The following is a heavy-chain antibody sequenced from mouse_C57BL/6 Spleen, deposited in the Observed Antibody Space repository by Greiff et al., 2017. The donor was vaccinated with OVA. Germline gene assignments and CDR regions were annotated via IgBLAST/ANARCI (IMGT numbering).Heavy chain of an antibody. CDR2: IDPETGGT. V-gene: IGHV1-15*01. CDR1: GYTFTDYE. J-gene: IGHJ2*01. Sequence: VKLVESGAELVRPGASVTLSCKASGYTFTDYEMHWVKQTPVHGLEWIGAIDPETGGTAYNQKFKGKAILTADKSSSTAYMELRSLTSEDSAVYYCTSWPYFDYWGQGTTLTVSS. CDR3: TSWPYFDY.